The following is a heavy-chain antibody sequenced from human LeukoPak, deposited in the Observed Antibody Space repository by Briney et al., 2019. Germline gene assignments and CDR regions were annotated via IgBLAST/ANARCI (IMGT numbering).Heavy chain of an antibody. J-gene: IGHJ4*02. CDR2: IYYSGST. Sequence: KASETLSLTCTVSGGSISSSSYYWGWIRQPPGKGLEWIGSIYYSGSTYYNPSLKSRVTISVDTSKNQFSLKLSSVTAADTGVYYCVRVSYNNYYFDCWGQGTLVTVSS. D-gene: IGHD1-1*01. V-gene: IGHV4-39*07. CDR3: VRVSYNNYYFDC. CDR1: GGSISSSSYY.